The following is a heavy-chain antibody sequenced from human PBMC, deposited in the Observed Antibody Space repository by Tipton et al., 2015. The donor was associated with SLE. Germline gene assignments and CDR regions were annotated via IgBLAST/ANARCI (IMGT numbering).Heavy chain of an antibody. D-gene: IGHD1-7*01. V-gene: IGHV4-59*12. J-gene: IGHJ6*04. CDR1: GGSISHFY. Sequence: TLSLTCSVSGGSISHFYWSWIRQPPGKGLEWIAYIYYSGNTYYNPSLGSRLTISVDTSKDQFSLRLTSVTAADTAVYYCARATDWNLSPDVWGKGTTVTVSS. CDR2: IYYSGNT. CDR3: ARATDWNLSPDV.